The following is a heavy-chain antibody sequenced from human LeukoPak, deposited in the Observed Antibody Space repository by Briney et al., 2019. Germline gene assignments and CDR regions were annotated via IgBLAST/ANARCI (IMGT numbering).Heavy chain of an antibody. CDR2: IRSKAYGGTT. CDR1: GFTFSSYA. CDR3: TRDVSA. V-gene: IGHV3-49*04. Sequence: GGSLRLSCTVSGFTFSSYAIHWVRQAPGKGLEWVGFIRSKAYGGTTEYAASVKGRFTISRDDSKSIAYLQVNSLKTEDTAVYYCTRDVSAWGQGTTVTVSS. J-gene: IGHJ6*02.